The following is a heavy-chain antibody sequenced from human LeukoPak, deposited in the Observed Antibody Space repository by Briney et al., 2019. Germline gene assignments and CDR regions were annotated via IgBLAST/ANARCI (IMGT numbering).Heavy chain of an antibody. D-gene: IGHD6-13*01. Sequence: SETLSLTCTASGASISSFYWSWIRQPPGRGLEWIGYIYYSGSTNYNPSLKSRVTISVDTSKNQFSLKLSSVTAADTAVYYCARDLAAAGSFDYWGQGTLVTVSS. V-gene: IGHV4-59*01. J-gene: IGHJ4*02. CDR2: IYYSGST. CDR3: ARDLAAAGSFDY. CDR1: GASISSFY.